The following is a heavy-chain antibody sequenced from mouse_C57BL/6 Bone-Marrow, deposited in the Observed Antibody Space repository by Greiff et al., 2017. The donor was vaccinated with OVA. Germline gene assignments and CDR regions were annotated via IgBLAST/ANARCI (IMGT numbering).Heavy chain of an antibody. D-gene: IGHD2-4*01. J-gene: IGHJ1*03. Sequence: QVQLQQSGAELVRPGTSVKVSCKASGYAFTNYLIEWVKQRPGQGLEWIGVINPGSGGTNYNEKFKGKATLTADKSSSTAYMQLSSLTSEDYAVYFCARRGMITDWYFDVWGTGTTVTVSS. CDR3: ARRGMITDWYFDV. CDR1: GYAFTNYL. V-gene: IGHV1-54*01. CDR2: INPGSGGT.